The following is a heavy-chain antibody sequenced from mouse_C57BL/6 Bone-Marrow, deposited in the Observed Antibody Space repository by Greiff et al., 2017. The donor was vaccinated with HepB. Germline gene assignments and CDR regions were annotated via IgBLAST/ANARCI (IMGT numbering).Heavy chain of an antibody. V-gene: IGHV1-26*01. Sequence: EVQLQQSGPELVKPGASVKISCKASGYTFTDYYMNWVKQSHGKSLEWIGDINPNNGGTSYNQKFKGKATLTVDKSSSTAYMELRSLTSEDSAVYYCVYDGYYDYFDYWGQGTTLTVSS. CDR1: GYTFTDYY. D-gene: IGHD2-3*01. CDR3: VYDGYYDYFDY. CDR2: INPNNGGT. J-gene: IGHJ2*01.